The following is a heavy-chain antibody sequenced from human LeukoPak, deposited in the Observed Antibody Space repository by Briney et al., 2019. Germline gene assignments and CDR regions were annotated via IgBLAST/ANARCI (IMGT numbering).Heavy chain of an antibody. V-gene: IGHV3-23*01. CDR1: GFTFSIYA. CDR2: INGSGGST. D-gene: IGHD4-23*01. Sequence: GGSLRLSCAASGFTFSIYAMSWVRQAPGKGLEWVSAINGSGGSTYYADSVKGRFTISRDNSKNTLYLQMNSLRAEDTAVYYCAKLLSNSGRFLYWGQGTLVTVSS. CDR3: AKLLSNSGRFLY. J-gene: IGHJ4*02.